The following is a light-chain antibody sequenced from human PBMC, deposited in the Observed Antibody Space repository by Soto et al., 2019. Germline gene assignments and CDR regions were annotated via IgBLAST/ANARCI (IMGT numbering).Light chain of an antibody. CDR2: AAS. Sequence: DIQMTQSPSSLSASVGDRVTITCRASQDIRNDLGGYQQKPGKAPKRLIYAASSLQSGVTSRFSGSGSGTEFTLTIDSLQPEDCATYYCLQHSRDPWTFGQGTKVDIK. V-gene: IGKV1-17*01. J-gene: IGKJ1*01. CDR1: QDIRND. CDR3: LQHSRDPWT.